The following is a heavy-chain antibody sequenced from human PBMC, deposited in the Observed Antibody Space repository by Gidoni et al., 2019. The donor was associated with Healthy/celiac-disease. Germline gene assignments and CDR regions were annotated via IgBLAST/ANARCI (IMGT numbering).Heavy chain of an antibody. CDR3: ARHPYSGSYRYNWFDP. Sequence: QLQLQESGPGLVKPSETLSLTCTVSGGSISSSSYYWGWIRQPPGKGLEWIGSIYYSGSTYYNPSLKSRVTISVDTSKNQFSLKLSSVTAADTAVYYCARHPYSGSYRYNWFDPWGQGTLVTVSS. J-gene: IGHJ5*02. D-gene: IGHD1-26*01. CDR2: IYYSGST. V-gene: IGHV4-39*01. CDR1: GGSISSSSYY.